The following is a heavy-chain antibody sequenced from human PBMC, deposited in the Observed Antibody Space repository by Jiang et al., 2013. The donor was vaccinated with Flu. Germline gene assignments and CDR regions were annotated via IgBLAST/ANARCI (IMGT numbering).Heavy chain of an antibody. CDR1: GFSLNTSGMC. J-gene: IGHJ4*02. D-gene: IGHD3/OR15-3a*01. CDR2: IDWDDGE. V-gene: IGHV2-70*01. Sequence: PTQTLTLTCTFSGFSLNTSGMCVSWLRQPPGKALEWLALIDWDDGEYYSTSLKTRLTISKDTSKNQVVLTMTNMDPVDTATYYCARRLDSHHYFDYWGQGTLVTVPS. CDR3: ARRLDSHHYFDY.